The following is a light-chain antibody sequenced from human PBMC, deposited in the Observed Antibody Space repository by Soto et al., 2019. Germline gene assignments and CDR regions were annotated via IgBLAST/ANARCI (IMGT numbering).Light chain of an antibody. Sequence: QSVLTQPRSVSGSPGQSVTISCTGTSSDVGFYNFVSWYQQHLGKAPKLMIYDVTKRPSGVPDRFSGSKSGNTASLTISGLQAEDEADYYCCSYAGSYTLIFGGGTKVTVL. J-gene: IGLJ2*01. CDR2: DVT. CDR3: CSYAGSYTLI. V-gene: IGLV2-11*01. CDR1: SSDVGFYNF.